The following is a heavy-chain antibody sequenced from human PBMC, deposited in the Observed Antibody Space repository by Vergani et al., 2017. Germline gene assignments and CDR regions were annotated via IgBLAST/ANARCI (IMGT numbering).Heavy chain of an antibody. V-gene: IGHV3-30-3*01. Sequence: QVPLVESGGGVVQPGRSLRLSCAASGFTFSSYAMHWVRQAPGKGLGWVAVISYDGSNKYYADSVKGRFTISRDNSKNTLYLQMNSLRAEDTAVYYCAREGSGLAFDYWGQGTLVTVSS. CDR1: GFTFSSYA. D-gene: IGHD6-19*01. J-gene: IGHJ4*02. CDR3: AREGSGLAFDY. CDR2: ISYDGSNK.